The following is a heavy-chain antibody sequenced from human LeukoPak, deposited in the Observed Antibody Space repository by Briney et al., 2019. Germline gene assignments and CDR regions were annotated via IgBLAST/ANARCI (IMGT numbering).Heavy chain of an antibody. CDR2: IHYSGST. CDR3: ARGEGQAVSAFDY. CDR1: GGTISSYY. D-gene: IGHD2-21*02. V-gene: IGHV4-59*01. J-gene: IGHJ4*02. Sequence: SETLSLTCTVSGGTISSYYWNWIRQPPGKRLEWIGYIHYSGSTKYNPSLESRVTISLDTAKNQFSLRLSSLTAADTAVYYCARGEGQAVSAFDYWGQGMLVTVSS.